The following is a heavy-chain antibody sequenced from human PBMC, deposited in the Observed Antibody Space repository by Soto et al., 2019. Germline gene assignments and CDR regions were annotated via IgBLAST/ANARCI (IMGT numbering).Heavy chain of an antibody. Sequence: GGSLRLSCAASGFTFSNYAMHWVRQAPGKGLEWVAFISYDGSNKYYADSVQGRFTISRDNSKNTLYLQMNSLRPEDTAVYYCRSVEATGSSSDYWGQGTLVTVSS. CDR2: ISYDGSNK. CDR3: RSVEATGSSSDY. D-gene: IGHD3-10*01. CDR1: GFTFSNYA. J-gene: IGHJ4*02. V-gene: IGHV3-30-3*01.